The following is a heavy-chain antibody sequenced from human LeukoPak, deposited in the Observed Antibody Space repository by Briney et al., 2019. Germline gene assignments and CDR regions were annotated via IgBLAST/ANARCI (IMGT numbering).Heavy chain of an antibody. CDR3: ARKPYGSGRFDY. D-gene: IGHD3-10*01. CDR1: GGSFSGHY. J-gene: IGHJ4*02. V-gene: IGHV4-34*01. Sequence: SETLSLTCAVYGGSFSGHYWGWIRQPPGEGLEWIGNIYYSGSTSYSPSLKSRVTISVDTSKNQFSLKLNSVTAADTAVYYCARKPYGSGRFDYWGQGTLVTVSS. CDR2: IYYSGST.